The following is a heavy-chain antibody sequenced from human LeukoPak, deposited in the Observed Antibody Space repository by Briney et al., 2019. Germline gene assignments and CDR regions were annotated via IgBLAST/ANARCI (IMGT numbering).Heavy chain of an antibody. CDR1: GFTFDDYG. Sequence: GGSLRLSCAASGFTFDDYGMNWVRQAPGKGLEWVSCISTSSSYIYYADSVKGRFTISRDNAKNSLYLQMNSLRAEDTAVYYCAELGITMIGGVWGKGTTVTISS. J-gene: IGHJ6*04. D-gene: IGHD3-10*02. V-gene: IGHV3-21*01. CDR3: AELGITMIGGV. CDR2: ISTSSSYI.